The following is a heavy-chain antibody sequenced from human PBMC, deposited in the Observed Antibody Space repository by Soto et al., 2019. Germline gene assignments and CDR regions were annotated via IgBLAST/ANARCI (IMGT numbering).Heavy chain of an antibody. J-gene: IGHJ6*02. V-gene: IGHV3-23*01. CDR2: ISGGGVNT. CDR1: GFSFDDYA. Sequence: EVQLLESGGGSVQPGGSLRLSCTASGFSFDDYAMTWVRQAPGKGLEWVSSISGGGVNTYYADSLMGRFTVSRDNSKNTLFLQMNSLRADATAVYYFAKERFEGGSNGLDVWGQGTTVAVSS. CDR3: AKERFEGGSNGLDV. D-gene: IGHD3-9*01.